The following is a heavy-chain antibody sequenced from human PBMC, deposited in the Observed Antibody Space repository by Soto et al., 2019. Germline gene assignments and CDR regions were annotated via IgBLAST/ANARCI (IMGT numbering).Heavy chain of an antibody. CDR1: GFTFSSYA. D-gene: IGHD5-18*01. J-gene: IGHJ4*02. CDR2: ISGSGGST. Sequence: PVGSLRLSCAASGFTFSSYAMSWVRQAPGKGLEWVSAISGSGGSTYYADSVKGRFTISRDNSKNTLYLQMNSLRAEDTAVYYCAKVIYSYGYYFDYWGQGTLVTVSS. V-gene: IGHV3-23*01. CDR3: AKVIYSYGYYFDY.